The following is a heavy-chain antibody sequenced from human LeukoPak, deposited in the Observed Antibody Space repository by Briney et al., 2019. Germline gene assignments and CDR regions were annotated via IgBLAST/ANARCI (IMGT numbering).Heavy chain of an antibody. D-gene: IGHD3-22*01. CDR3: ARSYYYDYRQIDY. V-gene: IGHV4-39*01. CDR1: GDSLRTIIYY. CDR2: IYYSRST. J-gene: IGHJ4*02. Sequence: PSETLSHTRTVSGDSLRTIIYYGAWTRKPPGRGLERIGSIYYSRSTYYNPSLKSRVTISVDTSKNQFSLNLYSVTAADTAVFYCARSYYYDYRQIDYWGQGTLVTVSS.